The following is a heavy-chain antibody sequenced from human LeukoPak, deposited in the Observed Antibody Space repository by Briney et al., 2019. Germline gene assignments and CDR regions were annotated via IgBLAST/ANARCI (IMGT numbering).Heavy chain of an antibody. D-gene: IGHD1-14*01. CDR3: AKARSTRKPIDY. CDR2: ISWNSGSI. Sequence: PGGSLRLSCAASGFTFDDYAMHWVRQAPGKGLERVSGISWNSGSIGYADSVKGRFTISRDNAKNSLYLQMNSLRAEDTALYYCAKARSTRKPIDYWGQGTLVTVSS. CDR1: GFTFDDYA. V-gene: IGHV3-9*01. J-gene: IGHJ4*02.